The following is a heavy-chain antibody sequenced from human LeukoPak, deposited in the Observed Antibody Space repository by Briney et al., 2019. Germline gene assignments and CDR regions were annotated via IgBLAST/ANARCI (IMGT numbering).Heavy chain of an antibody. CDR1: GGSISNYY. CDR3: ARDKCGYSSGYRWGYFDY. D-gene: IGHD6-19*01. V-gene: IGHV4-59*01. Sequence: SETLSLTCTVSGGSISNYYWSWFRQPPGKGLECVGYIYYSGSTNYNTPLKSRVTISVDTSRNQFSLKLSSVTAADTAVYYCARDKCGYSSGYRWGYFDYWGQGTLVTVSS. CDR2: IYYSGST. J-gene: IGHJ4*02.